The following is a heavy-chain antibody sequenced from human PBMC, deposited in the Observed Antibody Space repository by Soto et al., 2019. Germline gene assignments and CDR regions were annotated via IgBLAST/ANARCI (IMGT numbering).Heavy chain of an antibody. J-gene: IGHJ4*02. CDR1: GGSISSYY. V-gene: IGHV4-59*01. CDR2: IYYSGST. D-gene: IGHD3-16*02. CDR3: ARFISYIWGSYRMSPTTGHFDY. Sequence: SETLSLTCTVSGGSISSYYWSWIRQPPGKGLEWIGYIYYSGSTNYNPSLKSRVTISVDTSKNQFSLKLSSVTAADTAVYYCARFISYIWGSYRMSPTTGHFDYWGQGTLVTVSS.